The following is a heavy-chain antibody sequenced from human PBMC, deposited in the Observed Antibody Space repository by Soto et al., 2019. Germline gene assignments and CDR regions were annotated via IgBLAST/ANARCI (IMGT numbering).Heavy chain of an antibody. J-gene: IGHJ2*01. V-gene: IGHV4-31*03. Sequence: QVQLQESGPGLVKPSQTLSLTCSVSGDSISSGGYYWNWIRQLPGKGLEWIGYTSYSGSTYYKPSLNSRATLSVDTSKNQFSLKLTSVTAADSAVYYCARDEGAQFDWYFDLWGRGTLVTVSS. CDR1: GDSISSGGYY. CDR2: TSYSGST. CDR3: ARDEGAQFDWYFDL.